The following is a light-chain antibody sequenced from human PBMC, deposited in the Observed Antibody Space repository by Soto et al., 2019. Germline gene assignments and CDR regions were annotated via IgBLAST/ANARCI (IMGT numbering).Light chain of an antibody. CDR2: GAS. Sequence: ELVLTQSPGTLSLSPGERATLSCRASQSLTSSYLAWYQQKPGQAPRLLIYGASSRATGIPDRFSCTGSGTDFTLTISRLEPEDFAVYYCQQYENSPPSYTFGQCTKLEIK. CDR1: QSLTSSY. CDR3: QQYENSPPSYT. V-gene: IGKV3-20*01. J-gene: IGKJ2*01.